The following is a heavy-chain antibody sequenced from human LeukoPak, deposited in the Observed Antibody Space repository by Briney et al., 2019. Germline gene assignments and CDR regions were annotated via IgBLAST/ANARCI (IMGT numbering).Heavy chain of an antibody. CDR1: GGSFSGYY. J-gene: IGHJ5*02. CDR3: ARLVDSSGWERYNWFDP. D-gene: IGHD6-19*01. CDR2: INHSGST. Sequence: SETLSLTCAVYGGSFSGYYWSWIRQPPGKGLEWIGEINHSGSTNYNPSLKSRVTISVDTSKNQFSLKLSSVTAADTAVYYCARLVDSSGWERYNWFDPWGQGTLVTVSS. V-gene: IGHV4-34*01.